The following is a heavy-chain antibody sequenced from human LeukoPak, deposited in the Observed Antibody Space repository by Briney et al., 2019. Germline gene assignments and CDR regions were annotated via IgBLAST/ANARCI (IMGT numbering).Heavy chain of an antibody. Sequence: SVKVSCKASGGTFSSYAISWVRQAPGQGLEWMGGIIPIFGTANYAQKFQGRVTITADESTSTAYMELSSLRSEDTAVCYCASHVLLWFGEYYYGMDVWGQGTTVTVSS. CDR2: IIPIFGTA. V-gene: IGHV1-69*13. CDR1: GGTFSSYA. J-gene: IGHJ6*02. CDR3: ASHVLLWFGEYYYGMDV. D-gene: IGHD3-10*01.